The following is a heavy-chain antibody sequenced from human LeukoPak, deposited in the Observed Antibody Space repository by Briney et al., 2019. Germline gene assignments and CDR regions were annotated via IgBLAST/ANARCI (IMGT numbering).Heavy chain of an antibody. CDR3: ARDLTYGLDY. CDR1: GFTFSSYS. CDR2: INSDGSST. Sequence: GGSLRLSCAASGFTFSSYSMNWVRQAPGKGLEWVSRINSDGSSTTYADSVKGRFTISRDNAKNTLYLQMNSLRAEDTAVYYCARDLTYGLDYWGQGTLVTVSS. D-gene: IGHD2-8*01. J-gene: IGHJ4*02. V-gene: IGHV3-74*03.